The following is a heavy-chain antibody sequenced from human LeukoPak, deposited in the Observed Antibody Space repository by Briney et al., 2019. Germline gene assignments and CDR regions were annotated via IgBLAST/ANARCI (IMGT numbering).Heavy chain of an antibody. J-gene: IGHJ3*02. CDR3: AHRNSDYRAFDI. V-gene: IGHV2-5*01. D-gene: IGHD4-11*01. CDR1: GFSLRTSGMY. Sequence: SGPTLVNPTQPLTLTCTFSGFSLRTSGMYVGWIRQPPGKALEWLALIYWNDDKRYSPSLKSRLTITKDTSKNQVVLTMTNMDPVDTATYYCAHRNSDYRAFDIWGQGTMVTVSS. CDR2: IYWNDDK.